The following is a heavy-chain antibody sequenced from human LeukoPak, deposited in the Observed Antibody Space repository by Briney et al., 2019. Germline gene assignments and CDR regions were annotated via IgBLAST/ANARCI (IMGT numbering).Heavy chain of an antibody. CDR2: INWNGGST. CDR3: ARVQRELMWYYFDY. J-gene: IGHJ4*02. V-gene: IGHV3-20*04. CDR1: GFTFDDYG. Sequence: GGSLRLSCAASGFTFDDYGMSWVRQAPGKGLESVSGINWNGGSTGYADSVKCRFTISIDNAKNSLYLQMNSLRVEDTALYYCARVQRELMWYYFDYWGQGTLVTVSS. D-gene: IGHD1-1*01.